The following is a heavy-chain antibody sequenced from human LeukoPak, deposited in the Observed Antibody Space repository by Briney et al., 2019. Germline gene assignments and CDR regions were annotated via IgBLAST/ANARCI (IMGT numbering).Heavy chain of an antibody. V-gene: IGHV3-30*02. CDR3: AEDTPGMVRGHFDY. J-gene: IGHJ4*02. CDR1: GFTFSSYV. Sequence: GGSLRLSCAASGFTFSSYVMHWVRQAPGKGLEWVAFIRYDGSYKYFADSVKGRFTISRDNSKNTLYLQMNSLRAEDTAVYYCAEDTPGMVRGHFDYWGQGTLITVSS. D-gene: IGHD3-10*01. CDR2: IRYDGSYK.